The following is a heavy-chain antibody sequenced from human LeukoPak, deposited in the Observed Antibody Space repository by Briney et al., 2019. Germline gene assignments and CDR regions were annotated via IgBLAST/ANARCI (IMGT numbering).Heavy chain of an antibody. V-gene: IGHV4-34*01. J-gene: IGHJ4*02. CDR2: INHSGST. CDR1: GGSFSGYY. Sequence: SETLSLTCAVYGGSFSGYYWSWIRQPPGKGLEWIGEINHSGSTNYNPSLKSRVTISVDTSKNQFSLKLSSVTAADTAVYYCARGQYCSSTSCYTDFDYWGQGTLVTVPS. CDR3: ARGQYCSSTSCYTDFDY. D-gene: IGHD2-2*02.